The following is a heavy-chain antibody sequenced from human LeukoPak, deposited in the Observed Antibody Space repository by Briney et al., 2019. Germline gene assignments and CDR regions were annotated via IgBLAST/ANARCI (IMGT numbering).Heavy chain of an antibody. J-gene: IGHJ4*02. CDR3: ARDQGYYGSGSYLF. CDR2: INHSGST. D-gene: IGHD3-10*01. CDR1: GGSFSGYY. Sequence: PSETLSLTCAVDGGSFSGYYWSWVRQPPGKGLEWVGEINHSGSTNYNPSRKSRVTISVHTSKNQFSLKLSSVTAADTAVYYCARDQGYYGSGSYLFWGQGTLVTVSS. V-gene: IGHV4-34*01.